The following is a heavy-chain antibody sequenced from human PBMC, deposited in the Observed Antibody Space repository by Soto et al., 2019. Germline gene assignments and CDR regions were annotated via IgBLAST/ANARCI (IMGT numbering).Heavy chain of an antibody. CDR2: IVVGSGNT. D-gene: IGHD2-21*02. Sequence: GASVKVSCKASGFIFSSSAVQWVRQARGQPLEWIGWIVVGSGNTNYAQKFQERVTITRDMSTSTAYMELSSLRSEDTAVYYCAATIVVVTAIPGDFDSWGQGTLVTVSS. V-gene: IGHV1-58*01. J-gene: IGHJ4*02. CDR3: AATIVVVTAIPGDFDS. CDR1: GFIFSSSA.